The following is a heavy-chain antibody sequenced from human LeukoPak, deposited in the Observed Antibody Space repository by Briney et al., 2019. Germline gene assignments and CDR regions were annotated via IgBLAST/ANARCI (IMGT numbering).Heavy chain of an antibody. CDR2: ISYDGSNK. V-gene: IGHV3-30*19. J-gene: IGHJ4*02. CDR3: ARWKAAAGTSGPYYFDY. Sequence: GRSLRLSCAASGFTFRSHGMHWVRQAPGKGLEWVAVISYDGSNKYYADSVKGRFTISRDNSKNTLYLQMNSLRAEDTAVYYCARWKAAAGTSGPYYFDYWGQGTLVTVSS. CDR1: GFTFRSHG. D-gene: IGHD6-13*01.